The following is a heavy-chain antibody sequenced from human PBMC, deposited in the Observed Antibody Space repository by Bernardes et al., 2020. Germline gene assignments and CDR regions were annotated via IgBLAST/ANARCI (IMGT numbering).Heavy chain of an antibody. CDR3: ARNYDFWSGYYYYYGMDV. V-gene: IGHV1-46*01. CDR2: INPSGGST. Sequence: ASMKVSCKASGYTFTSYYMHWVRQAPGQGLEWMGIINPSGGSTSYAQKFQGRVTMTRDTSTSTVYMELSSLRSEDTAVYYCARNYDFWSGYYYYYGMDVWVKGTTVTVSS. J-gene: IGHJ6*04. CDR1: GYTFTSYY. D-gene: IGHD3-3*01.